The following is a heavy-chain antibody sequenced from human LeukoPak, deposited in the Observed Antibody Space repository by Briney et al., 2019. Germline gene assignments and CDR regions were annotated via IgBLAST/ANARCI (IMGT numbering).Heavy chain of an antibody. CDR2: INHSGST. CDR1: GGSFSGYY. D-gene: IGHD4-17*01. V-gene: IGHV4-34*01. J-gene: IGHJ4*02. Sequence: SETLSLTCAVYGGSFSGYYWSWIRQPPGKGLEWIGEINHSGSTNYNPSLKSRVTISVDTSKNQFSLKLSSVTAADTAAYYCARGRRRDYAPSADYWGQGTLVTVSS. CDR3: ARGRRRDYAPSADY.